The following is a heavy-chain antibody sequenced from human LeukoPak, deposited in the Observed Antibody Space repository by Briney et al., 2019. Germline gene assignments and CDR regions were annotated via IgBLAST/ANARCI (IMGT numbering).Heavy chain of an antibody. CDR1: GFTFSSYG. V-gene: IGHV3-30*18. D-gene: IGHD5-24*01. CDR3: AKDKRKINRDAFDI. Sequence: PGRSLRLSCAASGFTFSSYGMHWVRQAPGKGLEWVAVISYDVGKKYYADSVEGRFTISRDNSKNTLYLQMNSLRAEDTAVYYCAKDKRKINRDAFDIWGQGTMVTVSS. CDR2: ISYDVGKK. J-gene: IGHJ3*02.